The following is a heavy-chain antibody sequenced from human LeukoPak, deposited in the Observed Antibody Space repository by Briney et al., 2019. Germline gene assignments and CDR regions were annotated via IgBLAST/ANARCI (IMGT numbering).Heavy chain of an antibody. CDR1: GGSFSRCY. J-gene: IGHJ4*02. CDR3: ARGRPRYSSGWPIDY. D-gene: IGHD6-19*01. V-gene: IGHV4-34*01. CDR2: INHSGST. Sequence: AESLTLTCAVSGGSFSRCYWTWIRQPPGKGLEWIGVINHSGSTNYNPSLKSRFTISVDTSKNQLSPKLSSVTAADTAVYYCARGRPRYSSGWPIDYWGQGTLVTVSS.